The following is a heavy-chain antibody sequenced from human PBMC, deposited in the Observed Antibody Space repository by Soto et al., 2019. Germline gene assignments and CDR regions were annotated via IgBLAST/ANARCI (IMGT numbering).Heavy chain of an antibody. Sequence: EVQLVESGGGLVQPGGSLILSCVASGFTFSRSEMYWVRQAPGTGLEWVSYSHPAGQPIFYADSVKGRFTISRDNAKNSLYLQINSLRAEDTAVYYCARRGSSWGQGTMVTVSS. CDR1: GFTFSRSE. D-gene: IGHD2-2*01. J-gene: IGHJ3*01. CDR2: SHPAGQPI. V-gene: IGHV3-48*03. CDR3: ARRGSS.